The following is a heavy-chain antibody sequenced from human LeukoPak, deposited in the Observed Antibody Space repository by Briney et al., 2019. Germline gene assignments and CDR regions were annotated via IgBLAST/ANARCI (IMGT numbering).Heavy chain of an antibody. J-gene: IGHJ5*02. D-gene: IGHD3-3*01. CDR1: GYSISSGYY. CDR2: IYHSGST. Sequence: PSETLSLTCAVSGYSISSGYYWGWIRQPPGKGLEWIGSIYHSGSTYYNPSLKSRVTISVDTSKNQFSLKLSSVTAADTAVYYRARSADYDFWSGYLNWFDPWGQGTLVTVSS. CDR3: ARSADYDFWSGYLNWFDP. V-gene: IGHV4-38-2*01.